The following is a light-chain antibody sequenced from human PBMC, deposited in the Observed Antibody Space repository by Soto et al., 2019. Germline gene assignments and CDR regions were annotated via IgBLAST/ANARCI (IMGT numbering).Light chain of an antibody. J-gene: IGKJ4*01. V-gene: IGKV1-27*01. CDR3: QKYNSAPHT. Sequence: DIQMTQSPSSLSASVGDRVTITCRTSQDISNYLAWYQQKPGKVPKLLIYAASTLQSGVPSRFSGGGSGTAVSLTISSLQPEDVATYYCQKYNSAPHTFGGGTKVEIQ. CDR2: AAS. CDR1: QDISNY.